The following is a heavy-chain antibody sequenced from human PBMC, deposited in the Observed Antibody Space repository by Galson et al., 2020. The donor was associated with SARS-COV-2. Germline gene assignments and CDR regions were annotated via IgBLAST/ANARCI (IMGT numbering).Heavy chain of an antibody. CDR2: ISFSGSAI. V-gene: IGHV3-48*01. CDR1: GFTFRSYS. CDR3: ATRIGIAAAGVLQH. Sequence: GGSLRLSCSVSGFTFRSYSMNWVRQAPGRGPEWIAYISFSGSAIYYADSVRGRFTISRDNDDNSLVLQMNSLRADDTAVYYCATRIGIAAAGVLQHWGQGTLVTVSS. J-gene: IGHJ1*01. D-gene: IGHD6-13*01.